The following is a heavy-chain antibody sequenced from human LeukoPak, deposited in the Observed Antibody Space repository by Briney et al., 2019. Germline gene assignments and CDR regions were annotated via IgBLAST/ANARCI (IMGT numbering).Heavy chain of an antibody. CDR3: ARGYLRAGYYYYYMDV. D-gene: IGHD5-18*01. CDR2: INPNSGGT. Sequence: GASVKVSCKASGYTFTGYYMHWVRQAPGQGLEWMGWINPNSGGTNYAQKFQGRVTMTRDTSISTAYMELSRLRSDDTAVYYCARGYLRAGYYYYYMDVWGKGTTVTVSS. J-gene: IGHJ6*03. CDR1: GYTFTGYY. V-gene: IGHV1-2*02.